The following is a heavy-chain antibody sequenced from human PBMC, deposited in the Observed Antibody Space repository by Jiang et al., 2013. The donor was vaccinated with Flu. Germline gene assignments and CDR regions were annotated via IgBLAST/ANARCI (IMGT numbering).Heavy chain of an antibody. CDR3: AREVQLENKGSFDY. V-gene: IGHV4-30-4*07. D-gene: IGHD1-1*01. J-gene: IGHJ4*02. CDR1: GGSISSGGYS. Sequence: GSGLVKPSQTLSLTCAVSGGSISSGGYSWSWIRQPPGKGLEWIGYIYYSGSTYYNPSLKSRVTISVDTSKNQFSLKLSSVTAADTAVYYCAREVQLENKGSFDYWGQGTLV. CDR2: IYYSGST.